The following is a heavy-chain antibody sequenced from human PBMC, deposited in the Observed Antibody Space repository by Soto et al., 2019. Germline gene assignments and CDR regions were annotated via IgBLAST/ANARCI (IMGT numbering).Heavy chain of an antibody. Sequence: QLQLQESGSGLVKPSQTLSLTCAVSGGSISSGGYSWSWIRQPPGKGLEWIGYIYHSGSTYYNPSLKRRVTISVDRSKNQFSLKLSSVTAADTAVYYCARGPYCSGGSCYSGVRYFDYCGQGTLVTVSS. J-gene: IGHJ4*02. CDR2: IYHSGST. CDR3: ARGPYCSGGSCYSGVRYFDY. D-gene: IGHD2-15*01. V-gene: IGHV4-30-2*01. CDR1: GGSISSGGYS.